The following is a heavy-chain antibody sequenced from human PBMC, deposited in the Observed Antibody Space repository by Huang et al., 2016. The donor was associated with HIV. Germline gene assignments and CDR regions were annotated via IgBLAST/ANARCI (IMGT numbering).Heavy chain of an antibody. CDR1: GFTFSSYW. Sequence: EVQLVESGGGLVQPGGSLRLSCAASGFTFSSYWMHWVRQAPGKGLVWVSRSNSDGSSSGYVDSVKGRFTISRDNAKNTLYLQMNSLRAEDTAVYYCVRDPRIQSWLNYFDYWGQGTLVSVSS. D-gene: IGHD3-22*01. V-gene: IGHV3-74*01. J-gene: IGHJ4*02. CDR2: SNSDGSSS. CDR3: VRDPRIQSWLNYFDY.